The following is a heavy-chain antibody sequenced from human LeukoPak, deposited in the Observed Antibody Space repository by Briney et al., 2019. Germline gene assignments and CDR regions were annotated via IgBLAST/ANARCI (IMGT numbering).Heavy chain of an antibody. CDR1: GFTFSSYA. CDR2: ISGSGDNT. CDR3: AKRRYTSTWAPDDY. D-gene: IGHD6-13*01. Sequence: GGSLRLSCAASGFTFSSYAMSWVRQARGKGLEWVSAISGSGDNTYYADSVKGRFTISRDNSKNTLYLQMNSLRAEGTALYYCAKRRYTSTWAPDDYWGQGTLITVSS. J-gene: IGHJ4*02. V-gene: IGHV3-23*01.